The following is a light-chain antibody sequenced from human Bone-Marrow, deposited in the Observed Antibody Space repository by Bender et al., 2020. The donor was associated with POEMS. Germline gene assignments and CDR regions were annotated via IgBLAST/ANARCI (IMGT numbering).Light chain of an antibody. CDR2: DVS. CDR3: CSYAGTNTWL. V-gene: IGLV2-11*01. CDR1: SSDVGDYDH. Sequence: QSALTQPRSVSGSPGQSVTISCTGTSSDVGDYDHVSWYQHHPGKAPKLMIYDVSKRPSGVSDRFSGSKSGNTASLTISGLQAEDEADYYCCSYAGTNTWLFGGGTHLTVL. J-gene: IGLJ3*02.